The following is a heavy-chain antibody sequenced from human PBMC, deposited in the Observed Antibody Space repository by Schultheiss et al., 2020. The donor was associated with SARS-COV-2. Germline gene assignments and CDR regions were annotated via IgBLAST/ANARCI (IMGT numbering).Heavy chain of an antibody. CDR3: ARDPALTGSGSYYGMDV. J-gene: IGHJ6*02. D-gene: IGHD3-10*01. V-gene: IGHV3-NL1*01. CDR2: IYSGGST. Sequence: GGSLRLSCAASGFTFSSYAMHWVRQAPGKGLEWVSVIYSGGSTYYADSVKGRFTISRDNSKNTLYLQMNSLRAEDTAVYYCARDPALTGSGSYYGMDVWGQGTTVTVSS. CDR1: GFTFSSYA.